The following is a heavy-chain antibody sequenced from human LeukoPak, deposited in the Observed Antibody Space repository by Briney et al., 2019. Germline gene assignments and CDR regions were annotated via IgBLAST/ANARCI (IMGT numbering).Heavy chain of an antibody. CDR2: FDPEDGET. D-gene: IGHD3-3*01. Sequence: ASVKVSCKVSGYTLTELSMHWVRQAPGKGLEWMGGFDPEDGETIYAQKFQGRVTMTEDTSTDTAYMVLSSLRSEDTAVYYCATGRFWSGYYSPYYYYYGMDVWGQGTTVTVSS. CDR1: GYTLTELS. CDR3: ATGRFWSGYYSPYYYYYGMDV. J-gene: IGHJ6*02. V-gene: IGHV1-24*01.